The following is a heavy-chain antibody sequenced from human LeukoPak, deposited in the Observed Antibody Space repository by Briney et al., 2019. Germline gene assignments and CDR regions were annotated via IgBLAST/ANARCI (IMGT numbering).Heavy chain of an antibody. J-gene: IGHJ4*02. D-gene: IGHD2-2*02. Sequence: SQTLSLTCAISGDSVSSNSAAWNWIRQSPSRGLEWLGRTYYRSKWYNDYAVFVKSRITINPDTSKNQFSLQLNSVTPEDTAVYYCARELDDCSSTSCYTKGIDYWGQGTLVTVSS. CDR1: GDSVSSNSAA. CDR3: ARELDDCSSTSCYTKGIDY. CDR2: TYYRSKWYN. V-gene: IGHV6-1*01.